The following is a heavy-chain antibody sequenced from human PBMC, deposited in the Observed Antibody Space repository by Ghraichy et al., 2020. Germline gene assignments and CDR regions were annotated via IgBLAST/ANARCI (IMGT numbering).Heavy chain of an antibody. CDR3: ARDQIAAAGIFDN. D-gene: IGHD6-13*01. J-gene: IGHJ4*02. Sequence: GESLNISCAASGFTFNNYWMHWVRQAPGKGLVWVSRINSDGSSTNYADSVKGRFTISRDNAKNTLYLQMNSLRAEDTAVYYCARDQIAAAGIFDNWGQGTLVTVSP. V-gene: IGHV3-74*01. CDR2: INSDGSST. CDR1: GFTFNNYW.